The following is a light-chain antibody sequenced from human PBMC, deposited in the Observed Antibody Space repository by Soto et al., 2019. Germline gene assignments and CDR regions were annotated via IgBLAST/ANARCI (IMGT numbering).Light chain of an antibody. CDR1: SSNIPYQF. CDR3: ASWDSNLDGFV. J-gene: IGLJ1*01. Sequence: QSVLAHSPSVSAAPGQRVTISCSGISSNIPYQFVSWYKLFPVMAPTLLIYDNSRRPSGVPDRFSATKSGPSATLDIAGPQTADEAVYYCASWDSNLDGFVFGPGTKLTVL. V-gene: IGLV1-51*01. CDR2: DNS.